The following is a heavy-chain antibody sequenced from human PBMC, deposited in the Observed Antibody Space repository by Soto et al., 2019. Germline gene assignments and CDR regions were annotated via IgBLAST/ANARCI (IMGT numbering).Heavy chain of an antibody. CDR3: TRESTTGTERDFDY. CDR1: GFTFGDYA. J-gene: IGHJ4*02. Sequence: GGSLRLSCTASGFTFGDYAMSWFRQAPGKGLEWVGFIRSKAYGGTTEYAASVKGRFTISRDDSKSIAYLQMNSLKTEDTAVYYCTRESTTGTERDFDYWGQGTLVTVSS. D-gene: IGHD1-1*01. V-gene: IGHV3-49*03. CDR2: IRSKAYGGTT.